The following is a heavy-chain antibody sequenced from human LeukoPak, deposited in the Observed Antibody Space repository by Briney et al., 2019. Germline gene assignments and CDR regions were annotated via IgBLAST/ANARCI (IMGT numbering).Heavy chain of an antibody. CDR1: GFTFDDYA. V-gene: IGHV3-9*01. J-gene: IGHJ5*02. CDR2: ISWNSGSI. Sequence: PGRSLRLSCAASGFTFDDYAMHWVRQAPGKGLEWVSGISWNSGSIGYADSVKGRFTISRDNAKNSLYLQMNSLRAEDTAVYYCAKGGEVRGVINWFDPWGQGTLVTVSS. CDR3: AKGGEVRGVINWFDP. D-gene: IGHD3-10*01.